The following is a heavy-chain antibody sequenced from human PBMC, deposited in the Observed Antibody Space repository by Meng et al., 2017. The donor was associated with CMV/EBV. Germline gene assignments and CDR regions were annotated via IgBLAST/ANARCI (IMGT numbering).Heavy chain of an antibody. Sequence: GGSFRENYRSYISQHPGKGLEWIGEINQSGSTNYTQSLKSRVTISVDTSKNQFSLKLSSVTAADTAVYYCARRVGRVVPAAIHWFDPWGQGTLVTVSS. J-gene: IGHJ5*02. CDR1: GGSFRENY. CDR3: ARRVGRVVPAAIHWFDP. V-gene: IGHV4-34*01. D-gene: IGHD2-2*01. CDR2: INQSGST.